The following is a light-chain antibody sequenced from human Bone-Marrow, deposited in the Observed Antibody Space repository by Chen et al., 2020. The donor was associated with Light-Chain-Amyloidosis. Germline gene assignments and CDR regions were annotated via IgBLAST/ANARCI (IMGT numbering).Light chain of an antibody. Sequence: NFMLPPPHSVSEAPGKTATISCTRSGGSIPTNYVQWYQQRPGSAPTTVIHEDDQRPSGVPERFSGSIERSSNTASLTIAGLKTEDEADYYCQSYQGSSQGVFGGGTKLTVL. CDR2: EDD. J-gene: IGLJ3*02. V-gene: IGLV6-57*03. CDR3: QSYQGSSQGV. CDR1: GGSIPTNY.